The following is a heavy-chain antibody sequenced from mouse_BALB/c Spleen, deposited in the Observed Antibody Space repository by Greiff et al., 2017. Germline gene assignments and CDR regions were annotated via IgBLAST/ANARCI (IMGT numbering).Heavy chain of an antibody. CDR3: ARRGNHYYFDY. CDR2: ISNGGGST. CDR1: GFTFSSYT. D-gene: IGHD2-1*01. J-gene: IGHJ2*01. Sequence: EVQGVESGGGLVQPGGSLKLSCAASGFTFSSYTMSWVRQTPEKRLEWVAYISNGGGSTYYPDTVKGRFTISRDNAKNTLYLQMSSLKSEDTAMYYCARRGNHYYFDYWGQGTTLTVSS. V-gene: IGHV5-12-2*01.